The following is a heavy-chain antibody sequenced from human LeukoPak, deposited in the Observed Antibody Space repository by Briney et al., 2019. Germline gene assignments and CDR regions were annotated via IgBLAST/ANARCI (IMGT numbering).Heavy chain of an antibody. D-gene: IGHD2-15*01. Sequence: ASVKVSCKASGYTFTSYGISWVRQAPGQGLEWMGWISAYNGNTNYAQKLQGSVTMTTDTSTSTAYMELRSLRSDDTAVYYCASGGYCSGGSCYWFDPWGQGTLVTVSS. CDR1: GYTFTSYG. J-gene: IGHJ5*02. V-gene: IGHV1-18*01. CDR2: ISAYNGNT. CDR3: ASGGYCSGGSCYWFDP.